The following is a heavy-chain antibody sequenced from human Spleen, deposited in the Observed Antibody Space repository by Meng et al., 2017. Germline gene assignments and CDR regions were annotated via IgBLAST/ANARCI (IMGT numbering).Heavy chain of an antibody. CDR3: ARGPTTMAHDFDY. J-gene: IGHJ4*02. Sequence: QVQLQQWGAGLLQPSETLSLTCVVSGGSFIDYYWSWMREPPGKGLEWIGEINHSGSTNYNPSLESRATISVDTSQNNLSLKLSSVTAADSAVYYCARGPTTMAHDFDYWGQGTLVTVSS. CDR2: INHSGST. D-gene: IGHD4-11*01. V-gene: IGHV4-34*01. CDR1: GGSFIDYY.